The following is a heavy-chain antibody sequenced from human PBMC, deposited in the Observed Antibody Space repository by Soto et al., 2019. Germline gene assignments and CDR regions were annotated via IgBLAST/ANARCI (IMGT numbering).Heavy chain of an antibody. Sequence: ASVNVSCKASGYTFSSYDITWVRQAPGQGLEWMGWIRTSSGDTNYAQKLQGRVTLNTDTSTNTADMELRSLRSDDTAVYYCARHGYTRMRSWCERWGKGTTVSISS. J-gene: IGHJ5*02. V-gene: IGHV1-18*01. D-gene: IGHD5-12*01. CDR2: IRTSSGDT. CDR3: ARHGYTRMRSWCER. CDR1: GYTFSSYD.